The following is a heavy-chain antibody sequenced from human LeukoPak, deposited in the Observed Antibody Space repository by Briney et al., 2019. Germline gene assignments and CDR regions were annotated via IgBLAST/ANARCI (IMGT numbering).Heavy chain of an antibody. D-gene: IGHD3-10*01. CDR3: ARAVRITMVRGPPAPFDY. CDR2: INHSGST. J-gene: IGHJ4*02. V-gene: IGHV4-34*01. Sequence: SETLSLTCAVYGGSFSGHYWSWIRQPPGKGLEWIGEINHSGSTNYNPSLKSRVTISVDTSKNQFSLKLSSVTAADTAVYYCARAVRITMVRGPPAPFDYWGQGTLVTVSS. CDR1: GGSFSGHY.